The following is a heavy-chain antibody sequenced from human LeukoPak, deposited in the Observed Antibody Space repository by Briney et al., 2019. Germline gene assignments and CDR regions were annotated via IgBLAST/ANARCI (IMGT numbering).Heavy chain of an antibody. Sequence: MASQTLSLTCTVSGGSISSGSYYWSWIRQPAGKGLEWIGRIYTSGSTNYNPSLKSRVIISVDTSKNEISLKLSSVTAADTAVYYCASSYGESSGYIPWAFWGQGTMVTVSS. CDR1: GGSISSGSYY. CDR3: ASSYGESSGYIPWAF. V-gene: IGHV4-61*02. J-gene: IGHJ3*01. D-gene: IGHD3-22*01. CDR2: IYTSGST.